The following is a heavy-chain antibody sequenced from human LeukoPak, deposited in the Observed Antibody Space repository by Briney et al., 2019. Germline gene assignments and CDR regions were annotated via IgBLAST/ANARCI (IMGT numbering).Heavy chain of an antibody. CDR1: GFTFGSYS. CDR3: ATLLTGQEATGQ. D-gene: IGHD3-9*01. V-gene: IGHV3-21*01. CDR2: ISSSSSYI. Sequence: GGSLRLSCAASGFTFGSYSMNWVRQAPGKGLEWVSSISSSSSYIYYADSVKGRFTISRDNAKNSLYLQMNSLRAEDTAVYYCATLLTGQEATGQWGQGTLVTVSS. J-gene: IGHJ4*02.